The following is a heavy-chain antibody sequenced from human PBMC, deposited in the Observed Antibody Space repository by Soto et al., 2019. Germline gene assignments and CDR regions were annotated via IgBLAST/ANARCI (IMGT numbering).Heavy chain of an antibody. J-gene: IGHJ6*03. CDR2: TYYRSKWYN. V-gene: IGHV6-1*01. D-gene: IGHD2-2*01. CDR3: ARDQYQLLWGAGYYYYYMDV. Sequence: PSQTLSLTCAISGDSVSSNSAAWNWIRQSPSRGLEWLGRTYYRSKWYNDYAVSVKSRITINPDTSKNQFSLQLNSVTPEDTAVYYCARDQYQLLWGAGYYYYYMDVWGKGTTVTVS. CDR1: GDSVSSNSAA.